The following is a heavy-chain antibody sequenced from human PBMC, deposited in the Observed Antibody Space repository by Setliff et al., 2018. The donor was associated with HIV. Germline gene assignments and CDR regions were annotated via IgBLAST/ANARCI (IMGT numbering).Heavy chain of an antibody. CDR3: ATHYGSGSGYNY. D-gene: IGHD3-10*01. CDR1: GASVTSSRYY. CDR2: IYYGGNT. V-gene: IGHV4-39*01. Sequence: TSETLSLTCSVSGASVTSSRYYWGWIRQPPGKGLEWIGSIYYGGNTYSNPSLRSRLSISLDTSKNQSSLELYSVTAADTAVYYCATHYGSGSGYNYWGQGMLVTVSS. J-gene: IGHJ4*02.